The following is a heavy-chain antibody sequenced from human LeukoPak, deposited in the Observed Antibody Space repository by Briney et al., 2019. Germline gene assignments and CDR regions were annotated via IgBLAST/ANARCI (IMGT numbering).Heavy chain of an antibody. Sequence: GGSLRLSCAASRFTFSDYYMSWIRQAPGKGLEWVSYISSSSSYTNYADSVKGRFTISRGNARNSLYLQMNSLRAEDTAVYFCARDCSSTSCYWDYWGQGTLVTVSS. J-gene: IGHJ4*02. CDR2: ISSSSSYT. D-gene: IGHD2-2*01. V-gene: IGHV3-11*06. CDR1: RFTFSDYY. CDR3: ARDCSSTSCYWDY.